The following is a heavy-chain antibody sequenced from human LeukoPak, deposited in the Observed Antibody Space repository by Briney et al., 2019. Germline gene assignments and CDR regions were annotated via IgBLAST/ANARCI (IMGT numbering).Heavy chain of an antibody. CDR1: HIGTRNYA. D-gene: IGHD3-22*01. CDR3: AKNYDSSGYHVGFDP. V-gene: IGHV3-23*01. J-gene: IGHJ5*02. CDR2: FSGSGGTT. Sequence: GGSLRHSSYTYHIGTRNYAMSSVRTAPTQVQASHSAFSGSGGTTFYADSVKGRFTISRNNSKNTLYLQMSSLRAEDTAVYYCAKNYDSSGYHVGFDPWGQGTLVTVSS.